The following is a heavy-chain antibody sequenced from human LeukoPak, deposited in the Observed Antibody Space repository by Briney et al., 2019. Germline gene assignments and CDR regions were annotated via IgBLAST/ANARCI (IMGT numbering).Heavy chain of an antibody. D-gene: IGHD2-15*01. CDR3: ARDARLMIPDCSGGSCYSDY. J-gene: IGHJ4*02. CDR2: IKQDGSEK. CDR1: GFTFSSYW. V-gene: IGHV3-7*01. Sequence: GGSLRLSCAASGFTFSSYWMSWVRQAPGKGLEWVANIKQDGSEKYYVDSVKGRFTISRDNAKNSLYLQMNSLRAEDTAVYYCARDARLMIPDCSGGSCYSDYWGQGTLVTVSS.